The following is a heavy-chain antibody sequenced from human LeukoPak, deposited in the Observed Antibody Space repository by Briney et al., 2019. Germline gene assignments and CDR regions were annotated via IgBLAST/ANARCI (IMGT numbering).Heavy chain of an antibody. Sequence: ASVKVSCKTSGYIFTNYDINWVRQAPGQGLEWMGWISPNNGDTKYAQKFQDRVTMSTDTSTRTTYMELRSLRSDDTAVYYCTRATGGLSDYWGQGTLVTVSS. CDR3: TRATGGLSDY. V-gene: IGHV1-18*04. CDR2: ISPNNGDT. D-gene: IGHD1-1*01. J-gene: IGHJ4*02. CDR1: GYIFTNYD.